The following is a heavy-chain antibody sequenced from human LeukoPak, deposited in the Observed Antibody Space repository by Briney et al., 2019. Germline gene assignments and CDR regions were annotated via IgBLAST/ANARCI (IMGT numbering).Heavy chain of an antibody. Sequence: SETLSLTCTVSGGSITSYYWSWIRQPPGKGLEWIGYIYYSGNTNYNPSLKSRLTMSADRSRNQFSLELTSVTAADTAVYYCARISWNYFDYWGQGILVTVSS. CDR3: ARISWNYFDY. CDR2: IYYSGNT. J-gene: IGHJ4*02. D-gene: IGHD2-15*01. V-gene: IGHV4-59*08. CDR1: GGSITSYY.